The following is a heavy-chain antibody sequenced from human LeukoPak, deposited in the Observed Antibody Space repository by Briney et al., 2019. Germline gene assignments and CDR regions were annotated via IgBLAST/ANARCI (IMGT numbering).Heavy chain of an antibody. V-gene: IGHV1-2*02. Sequence: ASVKVSCKASGYSFTGHYMHWVRQAPGQGLEWMGWINPNSGGTNYAQKFQGRVTMTRDTSISTAYMELSRLRSDDTAVYYCARDQNNWFDPWGQGTLVTVSS. J-gene: IGHJ5*02. CDR3: ARDQNNWFDP. CDR1: GYSFTGHY. CDR2: INPNSGGT.